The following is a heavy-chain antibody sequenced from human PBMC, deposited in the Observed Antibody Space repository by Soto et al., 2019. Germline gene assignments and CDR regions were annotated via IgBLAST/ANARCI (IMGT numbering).Heavy chain of an antibody. D-gene: IGHD6-19*01. Sequence: ASVKVSCKASGYTFTSYYMHWVRQAPGQGLEWMGWISTYNGNTNYAQKLQDRVTMTTDTSTSTAYMELGSLRSDDTAVYYCARIPVAGRYYSYYMDVWGKGTTVTVSS. J-gene: IGHJ6*03. CDR3: ARIPVAGRYYSYYMDV. V-gene: IGHV1-18*04. CDR2: ISTYNGNT. CDR1: GYTFTSYY.